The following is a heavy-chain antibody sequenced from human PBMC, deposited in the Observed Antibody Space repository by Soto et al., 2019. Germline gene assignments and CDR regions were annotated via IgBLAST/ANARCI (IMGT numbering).Heavy chain of an antibody. CDR1: GYSFTTYW. V-gene: IGHV5-51*01. Sequence: LGESLKISCKGSGYSFTTYWIGWVRQMPGKGLEWMGVIYPGDSNTRYSPSFQGQVTISADKSISTAYLQWSSLKASDTAMYYCARRRTPDYWFDPWGQGTLVTVSS. J-gene: IGHJ5*02. D-gene: IGHD1-1*01. CDR2: IYPGDSNT. CDR3: ARRRTPDYWFDP.